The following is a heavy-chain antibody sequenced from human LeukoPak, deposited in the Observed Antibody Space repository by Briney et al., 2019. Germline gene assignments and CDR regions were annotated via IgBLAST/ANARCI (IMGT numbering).Heavy chain of an antibody. CDR1: GYTFTSYD. CDR2: MNPNSGNT. J-gene: IGHJ4*02. D-gene: IGHD3-22*01. CDR3: ARGRQYYYDSSGYYNPPGDY. Sequence: ASVKVSCTASGYTFTSYDINWVRQATGQGLEWMGWMNPNSGNTGYAPKFQGRVTMTRNTSISTAYMELSSLRSEDTAVYYCARGRQYYYDSSGYYNPPGDYWGQGTLVTVSS. V-gene: IGHV1-8*01.